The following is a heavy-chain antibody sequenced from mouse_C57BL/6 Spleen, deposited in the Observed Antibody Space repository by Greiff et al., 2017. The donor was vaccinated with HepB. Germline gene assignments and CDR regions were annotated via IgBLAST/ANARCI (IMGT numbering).Heavy chain of an antibody. J-gene: IGHJ4*01. CDR2: INPGSGGT. CDR3: ARGLDAMDY. CDR1: GYAFTNYL. V-gene: IGHV1-54*01. Sequence: LEESGAELVRPGTSVKVSCKASGYAFTNYLIEWVKQRPGQGLEWIGVINPGSGGTNYNEKFKGKATLTADKSSSTAYMQLSSLTSEDSAVYFCARGLDAMDYWGQGTSVTVSS.